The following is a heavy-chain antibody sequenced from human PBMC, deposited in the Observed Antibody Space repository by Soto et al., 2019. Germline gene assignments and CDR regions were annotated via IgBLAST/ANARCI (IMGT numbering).Heavy chain of an antibody. Sequence: GGSLRLSCAASGFTFSSYAMSWVRQAPGKGLEWVSAISGSGGSTYYADSVKGRFTISRDNSKNTLYLQMNSLRAEDTAVYYCAKPVLGVRGVIISGAFDIWGQGTMVTVSS. D-gene: IGHD3-10*01. J-gene: IGHJ3*02. V-gene: IGHV3-23*01. CDR3: AKPVLGVRGVIISGAFDI. CDR1: GFTFSSYA. CDR2: ISGSGGST.